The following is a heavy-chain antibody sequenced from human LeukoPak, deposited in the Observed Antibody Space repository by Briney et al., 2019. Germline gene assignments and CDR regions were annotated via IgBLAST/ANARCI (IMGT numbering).Heavy chain of an antibody. CDR3: ARAQMDTAMVPFDY. J-gene: IGHJ4*02. V-gene: IGHV3-30*04. D-gene: IGHD5-18*01. CDR2: ISYDGSNK. CDR1: GFTCSSYA. Sequence: GGSLRLSCAASGFTCSSYAMHWVRQAPGKGLEWVAVISYDGSNKYYADSVKGRFTISRDNSKNTLYLQMNSLRAEDTAVYYCARAQMDTAMVPFDYWGQGTLVTVSS.